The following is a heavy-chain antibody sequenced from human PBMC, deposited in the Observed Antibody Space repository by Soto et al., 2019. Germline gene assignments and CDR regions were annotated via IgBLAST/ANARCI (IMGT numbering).Heavy chain of an antibody. V-gene: IGHV3-66*02. CDR2: IYTAGSA. D-gene: IGHD1-26*01. CDR1: GFTVSSYH. J-gene: IGHJ4*02. Sequence: GSLRLSCAASGFTVSSYHMSWVRQAPGKGLEWVSVIYTAGSADFADSVKGRFTISRDNSKNTLYLQMNSLRPEDTAIYYCAKDEGVGGTLGLPNGNGYWGLGVLVTVSS. CDR3: AKDEGVGGTLGLPNGNGY.